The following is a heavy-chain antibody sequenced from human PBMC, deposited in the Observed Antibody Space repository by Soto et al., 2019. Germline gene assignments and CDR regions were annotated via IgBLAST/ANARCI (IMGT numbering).Heavy chain of an antibody. J-gene: IGHJ4*02. Sequence: QVQLVESGGGVVQPGRSLRLSCAASGFTLSSYSMHWVRQAPGKGLDWLAAMSYDGSSKYFADSVKGRFPISRDNSKNTLSLQMNSLGAEDSAVYYCARGRSVSNHDDFEFWSQGTVVSVFS. CDR3: ARGRSVSNHDDFEF. V-gene: IGHV3-30-3*01. D-gene: IGHD3-3*01. CDR1: GFTLSSYS. CDR2: MSYDGSSK.